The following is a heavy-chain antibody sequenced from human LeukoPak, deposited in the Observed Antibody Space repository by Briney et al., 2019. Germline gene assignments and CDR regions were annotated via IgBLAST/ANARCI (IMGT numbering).Heavy chain of an antibody. CDR2: IWYDGSNE. D-gene: IGHD2-2*02. Sequence: GRSLRLSCAASGFTFSKYSMHWVRQAPAKGLEWVALIWYDGSNESYGASVKGRFTISRDNSKNTLYLQMNSLRADDTAVYYCARSDPDTPQAPEYWAQGTLVTVSS. V-gene: IGHV3-33*01. CDR1: GFTFSKYS. CDR3: ARSDPDTPQAPEY. J-gene: IGHJ4*02.